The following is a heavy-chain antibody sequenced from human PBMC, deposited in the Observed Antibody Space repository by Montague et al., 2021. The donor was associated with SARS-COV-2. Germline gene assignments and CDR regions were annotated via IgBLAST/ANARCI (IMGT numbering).Heavy chain of an antibody. CDR2: IYYTGST. Sequence: SETLSLTCTVSGGSISSYYWSWIRQPPGKGLEWIGYIYYTGSTKYNPSLKSRVTMSLDRSTNRFSLRLNSVTAVDTAVYYCARAQDICFIANCVNYFDLWGLGALVSVSS. J-gene: IGHJ4*02. CDR3: ARAQDICFIANCVNYFDL. CDR1: GGSISSYY. D-gene: IGHD1-1*01. V-gene: IGHV4-59*01.